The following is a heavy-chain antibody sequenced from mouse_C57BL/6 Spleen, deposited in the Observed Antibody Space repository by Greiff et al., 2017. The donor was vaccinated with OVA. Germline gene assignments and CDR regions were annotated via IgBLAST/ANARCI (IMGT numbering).Heavy chain of an antibody. J-gene: IGHJ2*01. CDR1: GYTFTSYW. V-gene: IGHV1-59*01. D-gene: IGHD1-1*01. Sequence: VQLQQSGAELVRPGTSVKLSCKASGYTFTSYWMHWVKQRPGQGLEWIGVIDPSDSYTNYNQKFKGKATLTVDTSSSTAYMQLSSLTSEDSAVYYCARGAGSSLQYFDYWGQGTTLTVSS. CDR2: IDPSDSYT. CDR3: ARGAGSSLQYFDY.